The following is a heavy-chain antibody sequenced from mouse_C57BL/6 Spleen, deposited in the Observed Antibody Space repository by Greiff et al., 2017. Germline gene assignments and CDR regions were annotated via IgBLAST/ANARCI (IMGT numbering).Heavy chain of an antibody. CDR2: ISYDGSN. V-gene: IGHV3-6*01. J-gene: IGHJ2*01. D-gene: IGHD1-1*01. Sequence: VQLQQSGPGLVKPSQSLSLTCSVTGYSITSGYYWNWIRQFPGNKLEWMGYISYDGSNNYNPSLKNRISITRDTSKNQFFLKLNSVTTEDTATYYCASNYGSSLTFDYWGQGTTLTVSS. CDR3: ASNYGSSLTFDY. CDR1: GYSITSGYY.